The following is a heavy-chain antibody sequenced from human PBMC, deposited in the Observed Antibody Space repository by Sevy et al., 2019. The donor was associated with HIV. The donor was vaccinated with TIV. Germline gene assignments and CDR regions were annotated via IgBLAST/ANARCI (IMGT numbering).Heavy chain of an antibody. CDR3: AREGCTKPHDY. J-gene: IGHJ4*02. D-gene: IGHD2-8*01. V-gene: IGHV3-23*01. CDR2: LSFGGGEI. CDR1: GFTFSKYS. Sequence: GGSLRLSCAASGFTFSKYSMSWVRQPPGKGLEWVSTLSFGGGEINYADSVKGRFTISRDNSKSSVYLKMNNLSPEDTAVYYCAREGCTKPHDYWGQGTLVTVSS.